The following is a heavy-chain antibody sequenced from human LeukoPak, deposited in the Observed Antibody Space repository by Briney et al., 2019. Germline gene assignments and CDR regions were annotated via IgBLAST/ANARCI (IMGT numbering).Heavy chain of an antibody. Sequence: SETLTLTCTVSGGSISSYYWSWIRQPPGKGLEWIGYIYYSGSTNYNPSLKSRVTISVDTSKNQFSLKLSSVTAADPAVYYCAREAANGITIFTPHFDYWGQGTLVTVSS. CDR2: IYYSGST. CDR1: GGSISSYY. CDR3: AREAANGITIFTPHFDY. V-gene: IGHV4-59*01. J-gene: IGHJ4*02. D-gene: IGHD3-3*01.